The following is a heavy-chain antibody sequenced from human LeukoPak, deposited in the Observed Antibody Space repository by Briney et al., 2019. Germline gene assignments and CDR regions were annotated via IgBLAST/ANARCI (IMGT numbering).Heavy chain of an antibody. J-gene: IGHJ3*02. D-gene: IGHD1-14*01. CDR2: INPIGAST. V-gene: IGHV1-46*01. Sequence: GASVKVSCKASGYIFTSYYIHWVRQAPGQGLQWLGVINPIGASTIYAQNFQGRVTMTRDTSTSTVYMELSSLRSEDTAVYYCARSQYLLNRDALDIWGQGKMVIVSS. CDR3: ARSQYLLNRDALDI. CDR1: GYIFTSYY.